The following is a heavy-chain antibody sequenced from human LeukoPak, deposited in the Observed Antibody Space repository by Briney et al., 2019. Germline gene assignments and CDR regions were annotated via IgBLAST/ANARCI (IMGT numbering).Heavy chain of an antibody. J-gene: IGHJ4*02. CDR3: ARDWNTAMENNLDY. D-gene: IGHD5-18*01. CDR2: ISGSGGST. V-gene: IGHV3-23*01. CDR1: GFTFSSYA. Sequence: GGSLRLSCAASGFTFSSYAMSWVRQAPGKGLEWVSAISGSGGSTYYADSVKGRFTISRDNSKNTLYLQMNSLRAEDTAVYYCARDWNTAMENNLDYWGQGTLVTVSS.